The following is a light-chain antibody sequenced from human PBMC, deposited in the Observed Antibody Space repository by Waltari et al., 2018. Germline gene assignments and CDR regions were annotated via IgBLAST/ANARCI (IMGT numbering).Light chain of an antibody. CDR3: SSYAGSNNLV. V-gene: IGLV2-8*01. CDR1: SIDVGAYDY. J-gene: IGLJ2*01. Sequence: QSALPQPPSASGSPGQPVTISCTGTSIDVGAYDYVSCYQHPHGKAPTLLISEVSKRPSGVPDRFSGSRSGNTASLTVSGLQAEDEADYYCSSYAGSNNLVFGGGTKLTVL. CDR2: EVS.